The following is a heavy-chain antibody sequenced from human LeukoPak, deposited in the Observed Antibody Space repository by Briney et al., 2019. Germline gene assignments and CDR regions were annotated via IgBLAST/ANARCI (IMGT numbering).Heavy chain of an antibody. V-gene: IGHV1-18*01. CDR2: ISAYNGNT. Sequence: ASVKVSCKASGYTFISYGISWVRQAPGQGLEWMGWISAYNGNTNYAQKLQGRVTMTTDTYTSTAYMELRSLRSDDTAVYYCAREPHYYYDSSGYGGDAFDIWGQGTMVTVSS. D-gene: IGHD3-22*01. CDR3: AREPHYYYDSSGYGGDAFDI. CDR1: GYTFISYG. J-gene: IGHJ3*02.